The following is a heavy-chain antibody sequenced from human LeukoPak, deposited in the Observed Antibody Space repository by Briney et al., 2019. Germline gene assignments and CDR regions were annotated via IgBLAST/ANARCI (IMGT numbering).Heavy chain of an antibody. J-gene: IGHJ5*02. V-gene: IGHV3-15*01. CDR3: ATDRNWFDP. CDR1: GFTFNTAY. Sequence: GGSLRLSCAASGFTFNTAYMSWLRQTPGKGLEWVGRLKSRSQGGTADYAAPVKGRFTISRDDSKNTLHLQMNSLKIEDTGVYYCATDRNWFDPWGQGTLVTVSS. CDR2: LKSRSQGGTA.